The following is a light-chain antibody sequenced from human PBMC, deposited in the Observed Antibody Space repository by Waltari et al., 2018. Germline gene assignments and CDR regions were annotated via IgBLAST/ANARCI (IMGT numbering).Light chain of an antibody. Sequence: QSALTQPRSVSGSPGQSVTISCTGTSSDVGGYNYVSWYQQHPDKAPKLIIYDINKRPSGVPDRFSGSKSGNTASLTMSGLQAEDEADDYCCSYVGSNIYWVFGGGTKLTVL. CDR2: DIN. CDR3: CSYVGSNIYWV. V-gene: IGLV2-11*01. CDR1: SSDVGGYNY. J-gene: IGLJ3*02.